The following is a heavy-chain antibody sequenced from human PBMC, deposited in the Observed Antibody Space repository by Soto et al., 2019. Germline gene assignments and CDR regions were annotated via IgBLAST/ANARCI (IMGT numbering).Heavy chain of an antibody. Sequence: KTSACTETSYTMHFARQAPGQRLEWMGWINAGNGNTKYSQKFQGRVTITRDTSASTAYMELSSLRSEDTAVYYCARDGPGSWFDPWGQGTLVTVSS. D-gene: IGHD3-10*01. CDR3: ARDGPGSWFDP. CDR2: INAGNGNT. V-gene: IGHV1-3*01. J-gene: IGHJ5*02. CDR1: ACTETSYT.